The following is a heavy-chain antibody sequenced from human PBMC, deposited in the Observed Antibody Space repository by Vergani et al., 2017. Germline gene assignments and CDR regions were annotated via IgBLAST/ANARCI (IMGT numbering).Heavy chain of an antibody. CDR1: GFTVSSNY. CDR2: ISDSGGST. CDR3: ASRCGGDCYYY. V-gene: IGHV3-53*01. D-gene: IGHD2-21*02. J-gene: IGHJ4*02. Sequence: EVQLVESGGGLIQPGGSLRLSCAASGFTVSSNYMSWVRQAPGKGLEWVSVISDSGGSTYYADSVKGRFTISRDNSKNTLYLQMNSLRAEDTAVYYCASRCGGDCYYYWGQGTLVTVSS.